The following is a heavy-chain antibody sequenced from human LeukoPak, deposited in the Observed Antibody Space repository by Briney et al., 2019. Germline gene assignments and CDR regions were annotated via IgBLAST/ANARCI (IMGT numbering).Heavy chain of an antibody. D-gene: IGHD3-9*01. CDR3: ARDDDGWLWAFEL. V-gene: IGHV6-1*01. CDR1: GDSVSNNIAT. Sequence: SQTLSLTCAISGDSVSNNIATWNWIRQSPSRGLEWLGRTYYRSKWDSDYALSVKCRITIKPDTSKNQFSLHLSSVTPEDTAVYYCARDDDGWLWAFELWDQGTPVIVSS. J-gene: IGHJ4*02. CDR2: TYYRSKWDS.